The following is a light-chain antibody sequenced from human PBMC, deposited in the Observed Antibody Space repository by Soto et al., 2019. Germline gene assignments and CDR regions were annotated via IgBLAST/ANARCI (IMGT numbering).Light chain of an antibody. V-gene: IGKV3-20*01. J-gene: IGKJ1*01. Sequence: IVLTQSPDTLSLSPGESATLSCRASQSFASASLAWYQQRPGQAPRLLIYGASRGASGIPARFSGSGSGADSTLTISGLEPEDFAVYYCQQYGSSPTFGRGTKVEIK. CDR1: QSFASAS. CDR3: QQYGSSPT. CDR2: GAS.